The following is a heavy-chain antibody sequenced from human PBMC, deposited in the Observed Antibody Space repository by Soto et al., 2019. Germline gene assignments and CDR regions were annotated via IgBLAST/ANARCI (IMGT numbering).Heavy chain of an antibody. CDR2: INHSGST. CDR1: GGSFSCYY. Sequence: LSLTCAVYGGSFSCYYWSWIRQPPGKGLEWIGEINHSGSTNYNPSLKSRVTISVDTSKNQFSLKLSSVTAADTAVYYCARGSINYSSGYYYFDYWGQGTLVTVSS. J-gene: IGHJ4*02. V-gene: IGHV4-34*01. D-gene: IGHD3-22*01. CDR3: ARGSINYSSGYYYFDY.